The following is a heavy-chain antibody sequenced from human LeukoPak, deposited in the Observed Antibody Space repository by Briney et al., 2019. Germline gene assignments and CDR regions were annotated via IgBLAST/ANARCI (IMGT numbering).Heavy chain of an antibody. Sequence: GGSLRLSCAASGFTFDNYGMSWVRQVPGKGLEWVSRINGNGGSTAYADSVKGRFTISRDNARHSLYLQMNSLRAEDTAVYYCAKDRCSNGIGCLYYYMDVWGKGTMITISS. CDR3: AKDRCSNGIGCLYYYMDV. CDR1: GFTFDNYG. CDR2: INGNGGST. V-gene: IGHV3-20*04. D-gene: IGHD2-8*01. J-gene: IGHJ6*03.